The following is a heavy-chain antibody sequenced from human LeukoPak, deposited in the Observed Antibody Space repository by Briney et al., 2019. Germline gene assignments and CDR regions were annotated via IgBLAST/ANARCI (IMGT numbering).Heavy chain of an antibody. D-gene: IGHD3-3*01. CDR3: ARDKDFLEWPY. J-gene: IGHJ4*02. CDR1: GYTFTSYA. V-gene: IGHV1-3*01. CDR2: INAGNGNT. Sequence: ASVKVSCKASGYTFTSYAVHWVRQAPGQGLEWMGWINAGNGNTKYSQKFQGRVTITRDTSASTAYMELSSLRSEDTAVYYCARDKDFLEWPYWGQGTLVTVSS.